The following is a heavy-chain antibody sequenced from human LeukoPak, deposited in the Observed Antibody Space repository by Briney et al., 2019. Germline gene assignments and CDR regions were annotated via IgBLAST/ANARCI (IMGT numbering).Heavy chain of an antibody. CDR3: ASSGYSYGFGFDP. J-gene: IGHJ5*02. V-gene: IGHV3-72*01. D-gene: IGHD5-18*01. Sequence: GGSLRLSCAASGFTFSDHYMDWVRQAPGKGLEGVGRTRNKANSYTTEYAASVKGRFTISRDDSKNSLYLQMNSLKTEDTAAYYCASSGYSYGFGFDPWGQGTLVTVSS. CDR2: TRNKANSYTT. CDR1: GFTFSDHY.